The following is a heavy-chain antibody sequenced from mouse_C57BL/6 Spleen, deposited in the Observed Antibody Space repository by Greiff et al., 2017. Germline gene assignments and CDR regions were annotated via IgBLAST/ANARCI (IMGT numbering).Heavy chain of an antibody. CDR3: ARDGPYYYGSSYYFDY. V-gene: IGHV1-78*01. J-gene: IGHJ2*01. CDR1: GYTFTDHT. CDR2: IYPRDGST. D-gene: IGHD1-1*01. Sequence: QVQLKQSDAELVKPGASVKISCKVSGYTFTDHTIHWMKQRPEQGLEWIGYIYPRDGSTKYNEKFKGKATLTADKSSSTAYMQLNSLTSEDSAVYFCARDGPYYYGSSYYFDYWGQGTTLTVSS.